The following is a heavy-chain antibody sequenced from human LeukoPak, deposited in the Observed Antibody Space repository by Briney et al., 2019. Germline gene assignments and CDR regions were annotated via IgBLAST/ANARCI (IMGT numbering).Heavy chain of an antibody. CDR3: ATDLHRIVGATLLDY. J-gene: IGHJ4*02. Sequence: GASVKVSCKVSGYTLTELSMHWVRQAPGKGLEWMGGFDPEDGETIYAQKFQGRVTMTEDTSTDTAYMELNSLRSEDTAVYYCATDLHRIVGATLLDYWGQGTLVTVSS. D-gene: IGHD1-26*01. CDR2: FDPEDGET. V-gene: IGHV1-24*01. CDR1: GYTLTELS.